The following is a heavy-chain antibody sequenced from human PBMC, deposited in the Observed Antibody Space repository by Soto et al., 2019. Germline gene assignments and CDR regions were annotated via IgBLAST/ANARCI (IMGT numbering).Heavy chain of an antibody. CDR3: ARLGSTIFGAVITGPVEY. CDR1: GGSISSSSYY. Sequence: SETLSLTCTVSGGSISSSSYYWGWIRQPPGKGLEWIGSIYYSGSTYYNPSLKSRVTISVDTSKNQFSLKLSSVTAADTAVYYCARLGSTIFGAVITGPVEYWGQGTLVTVSS. V-gene: IGHV4-39*01. CDR2: IYYSGST. D-gene: IGHD3-3*01. J-gene: IGHJ4*02.